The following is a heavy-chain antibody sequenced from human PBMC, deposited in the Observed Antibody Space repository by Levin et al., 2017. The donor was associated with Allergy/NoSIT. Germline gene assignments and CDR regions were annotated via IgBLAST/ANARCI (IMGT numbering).Heavy chain of an antibody. CDR1: GFTFSSYG. J-gene: IGHJ2*01. Sequence: GASVKVSCAASGFTFSSYGMHWVRQAPGKGLEWVAVIWYDGSNKYYADSVKGRFTISRDNSKNTLYLQMNSLRAEDTAVYYCARESCSGGSCYSSYWYFDLWGRGTLVTVSS. D-gene: IGHD2-15*01. CDR3: ARESCSGGSCYSSYWYFDL. V-gene: IGHV3-33*01. CDR2: IWYDGSNK.